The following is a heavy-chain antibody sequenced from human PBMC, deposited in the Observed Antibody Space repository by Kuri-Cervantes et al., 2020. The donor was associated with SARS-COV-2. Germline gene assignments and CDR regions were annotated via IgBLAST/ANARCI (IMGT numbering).Heavy chain of an antibody. V-gene: IGHV3-23*01. CDR2: ISGSGGST. CDR3: AKGLGYYYGMDV. J-gene: IGHJ6*02. D-gene: IGHD6-6*01. Sequence: GESLKISCAASGFTFSSYAMSWVRQAPGKGLEWVSAISGSGGSTYYADSVKGRFTISRDNSKNTLYLQMNSLRAEDTAVYYCAKGLGYYYGMDVWGQGTTVTV. CDR1: GFTFSSYA.